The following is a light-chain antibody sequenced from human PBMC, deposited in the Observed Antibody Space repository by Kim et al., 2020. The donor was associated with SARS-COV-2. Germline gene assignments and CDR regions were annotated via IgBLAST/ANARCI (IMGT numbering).Light chain of an antibody. V-gene: IGKV3-20*01. Sequence: DIVLTQSPDTLSLSPGDRATLSCRASQSVRDNYVAWYRLAPGQSPKLLVYNTSPRATGVPDRFRGSGSGTDFTLTISRLEPEDFALYVCQQYGSSPTTFGQGTKLEI. CDR1: QSVRDNY. J-gene: IGKJ2*01. CDR3: QQYGSSPTT. CDR2: NTS.